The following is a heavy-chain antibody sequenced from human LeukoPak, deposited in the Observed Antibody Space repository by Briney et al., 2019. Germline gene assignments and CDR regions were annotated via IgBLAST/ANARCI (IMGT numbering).Heavy chain of an antibody. CDR3: ARGLIWAVADTGVDY. CDR1: GYTFAAYY. J-gene: IGHJ4*02. Sequence: ASVKVSCKASGYTFAAYYIHWVRQAPGQGLGWMGWINPNSGGTNYAQKFQGRVTMTRDTSISTAYMELSRLRSDDTAVYFCARGLIWAVADTGVDYWGQGTLVTVSS. D-gene: IGHD6-19*01. V-gene: IGHV1-2*02. CDR2: INPNSGGT.